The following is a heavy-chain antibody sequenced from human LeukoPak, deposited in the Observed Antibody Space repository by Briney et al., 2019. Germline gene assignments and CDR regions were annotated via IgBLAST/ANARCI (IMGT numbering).Heavy chain of an antibody. V-gene: IGHV3-9*01. Sequence: GGSLRLSCAASGFTFDDYAMHWVRHAPGKGLEWVSGISWNSGSIGYADSVKGRFTISRDNAKNSLYLQMNSLRAEDTALYYCAKETGVMTSFDYWGQGTLVTVSS. J-gene: IGHJ4*02. D-gene: IGHD3-16*01. CDR2: ISWNSGSI. CDR1: GFTFDDYA. CDR3: AKETGVMTSFDY.